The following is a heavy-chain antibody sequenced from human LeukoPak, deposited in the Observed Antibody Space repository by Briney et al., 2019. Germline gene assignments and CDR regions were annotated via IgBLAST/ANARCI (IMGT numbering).Heavy chain of an antibody. CDR2: INHRGST. CDR3: AREVMVRGVIDY. CDR1: GGSFSGYY. Sequence: SETLSLTCAVYGGSFSGYYWSWIRQPPGKGLEWIGEINHRGSTNYNPSLKSRVTISVDTSKNQFSLKLSSVTAADTAVYYCAREVMVRGVIDYWGQGTLVTVSS. D-gene: IGHD3-10*01. V-gene: IGHV4-34*09. J-gene: IGHJ4*02.